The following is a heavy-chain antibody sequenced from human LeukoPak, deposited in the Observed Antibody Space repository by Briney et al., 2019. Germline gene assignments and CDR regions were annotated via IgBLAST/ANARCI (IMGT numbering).Heavy chain of an antibody. CDR3: ARDRASNYADS. J-gene: IGHJ4*02. D-gene: IGHD2-2*01. CDR2: IYPSGST. CDR1: GGSISSGTYY. V-gene: IGHV4-61*02. Sequence: SGTLSLTCTVSGGSISSGTYYWGWIRQPAGKELEWIGRIYPSGSTNYNPSLKSRITTSVAPSKNQFSLKLSSVTAADTAVYYCARDRASNYADSWGQGTLVTVSP.